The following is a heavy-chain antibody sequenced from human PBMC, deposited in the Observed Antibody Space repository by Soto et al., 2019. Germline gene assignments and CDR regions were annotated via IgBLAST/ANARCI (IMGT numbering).Heavy chain of an antibody. V-gene: IGHV4-39*01. D-gene: IGHD3-22*01. CDR2: IYYSGST. CDR1: GGSISSSSYC. J-gene: IGHJ4*02. CDR3: ARRANYYDSGDYFDY. Sequence: SETLSLTCTVSGGSISSSSYCWGWIRQPPGKGLEWIGSIYYSGSTYYNPSLKSRVTISVDTSKNQFSLKLSSVTAADTAVYYCARRANYYDSGDYFDYWGQGTLVTVSS.